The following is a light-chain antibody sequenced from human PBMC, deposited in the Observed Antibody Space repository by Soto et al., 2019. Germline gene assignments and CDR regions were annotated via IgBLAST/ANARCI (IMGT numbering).Light chain of an antibody. J-gene: IGKJ5*01. Sequence: DTQMTQSPSTLSASVGDRVTITCRASHSIGSWLAWYQQKPGKAPTLLIYDASSLQSGVPSRFSGSGSETEFTLTISSLQADDFATYYCQQYDNLSITFGQGTRLEIK. CDR3: QQYDNLSIT. V-gene: IGKV1-5*01. CDR2: DAS. CDR1: HSIGSW.